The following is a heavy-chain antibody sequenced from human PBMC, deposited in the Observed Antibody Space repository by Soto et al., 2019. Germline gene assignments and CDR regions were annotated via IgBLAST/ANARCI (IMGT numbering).Heavy chain of an antibody. CDR3: ARGWDYGDYAWFDP. J-gene: IGHJ5*02. CDR2: INHSGRT. Sequence: QVQLQQWGAGLLKPSETLSLTCAVYGGSFNGYFWSWIRQSPGKGLEWIGEINHSGRTNYNPSLKSRVTTSVDTSKNQFSLKLTSVTAADTAVYYCARGWDYGDYAWFDPWGQETLVTVSS. V-gene: IGHV4-34*01. D-gene: IGHD4-17*01. CDR1: GGSFNGYF.